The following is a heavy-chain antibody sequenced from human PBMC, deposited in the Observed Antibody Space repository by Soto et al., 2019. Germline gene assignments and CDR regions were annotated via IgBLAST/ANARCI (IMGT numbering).Heavy chain of an antibody. CDR1: GFSLRNSGVG. CDR2: IYWDDDK. D-gene: IGHD4-17*01. J-gene: IGHJ4*02. CDR3: AHLTTGGFYFDC. V-gene: IGHV2-5*02. Sequence: QITLKESGPTLVKPTQTLTLTCTFSGFSLRNSGVGVGWIRQPPGKALEWLALIYWDDDKRYSPSLKSRLTITNVTSKNQVVLTMTNMDPVDTAAYYCAHLTTGGFYFDCWGQRTLVTVSS.